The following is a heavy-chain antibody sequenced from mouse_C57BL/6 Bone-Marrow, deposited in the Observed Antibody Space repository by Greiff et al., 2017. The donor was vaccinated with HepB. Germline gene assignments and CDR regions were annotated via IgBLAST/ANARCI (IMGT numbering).Heavy chain of an antibody. CDR1: GYAFSSSW. J-gene: IGHJ1*03. D-gene: IGHD1-1*01. V-gene: IGHV1-82*01. Sequence: QVQLKESGPELVKPGASVKISCKASGYAFSSSWMNWVKQRPGKGLEWIGRIYPGDGDTNYNGKFKGKATLTADKSSSTAYMQLSSLTSEDSAVYFCARVPITTVVDWYFDVWGTGTTVTVSS. CDR2: IYPGDGDT. CDR3: ARVPITTVVDWYFDV.